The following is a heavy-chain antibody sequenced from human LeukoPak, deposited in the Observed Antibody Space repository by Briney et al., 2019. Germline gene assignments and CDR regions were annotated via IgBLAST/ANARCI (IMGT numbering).Heavy chain of an antibody. D-gene: IGHD2-15*01. V-gene: IGHV3-7*04. J-gene: IGHJ4*02. Sequence: GGSLRLSCAASGFTFSTYWMNWVRQAPGAGLEWVASIKQDGSEKYYVDSVKGRFTISRDNAKNSLYLQMDSLRAEDTAVYYCARGSHYCYGGRYYILNWGQGTLVTVSS. CDR2: IKQDGSEK. CDR1: GFTFSTYW. CDR3: ARGSHYCYGGRYYILN.